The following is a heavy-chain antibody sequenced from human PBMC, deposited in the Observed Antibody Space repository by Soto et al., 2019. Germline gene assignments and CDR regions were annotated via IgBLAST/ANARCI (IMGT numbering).Heavy chain of an antibody. J-gene: IGHJ6*02. CDR2: ISYDGSNK. D-gene: IGHD2-15*01. Sequence: PCGLLRHCWTAAEGNFIGHGVRWVRKAQGKGLEWVAVISYDGSNKYYADSVKGRFTISRDNSKNTLYLQMNSLRAEDTAVYYCAFMIEVVAATYYYYYGMDVWGQGTMVTLSS. CDR3: AFMIEVVAATYYYYYGMDV. V-gene: IGHV3-30*03. CDR1: EGNFIGHG.